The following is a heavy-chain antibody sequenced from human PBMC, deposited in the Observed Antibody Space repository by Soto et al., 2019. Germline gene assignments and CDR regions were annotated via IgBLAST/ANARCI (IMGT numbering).Heavy chain of an antibody. Sequence: QVQLQESGPGLVKPSQTLSLTCTVSGGSISSGGYYWSWIRQHPGKGLEWIGYIYYSGSTYYNPSLKSRVTISVDTSKNQFSLKLSSVTAADTAVYYCARGGTMVRGVIRPYYFDYWGQGTLLTVSS. CDR2: IYYSGST. V-gene: IGHV4-31*03. J-gene: IGHJ4*02. D-gene: IGHD3-10*01. CDR3: ARGGTMVRGVIRPYYFDY. CDR1: GGSISSGGYY.